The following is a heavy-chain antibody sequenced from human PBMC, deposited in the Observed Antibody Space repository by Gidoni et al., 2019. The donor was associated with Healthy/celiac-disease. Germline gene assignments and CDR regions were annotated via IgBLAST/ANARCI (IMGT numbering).Heavy chain of an antibody. CDR3: ARCPGEPNWYNWFDP. D-gene: IGHD1-1*01. CDR1: GFTFSSYS. V-gene: IGHV3-30-3*01. J-gene: IGHJ5*02. Sequence: QVQLVESGGGGVKPGRSLRLSCAASGFTFSSYSMHWVRKAPCKGLEWVAVISYDGSNKDYADSVKGRFTIYRDNSKNTLYLQMNSLRAEDTAVYYCARCPGEPNWYNWFDPWGQGTLVTVSS. CDR2: ISYDGSNK.